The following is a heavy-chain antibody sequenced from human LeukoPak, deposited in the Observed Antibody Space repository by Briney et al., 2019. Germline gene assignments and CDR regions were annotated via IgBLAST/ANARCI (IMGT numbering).Heavy chain of an antibody. J-gene: IGHJ4*02. CDR3: ARVTSGVTPDY. CDR1: GGSISSGDYY. D-gene: IGHD4-23*01. V-gene: IGHV4-30-4*08. CDR2: IYYSGST. Sequence: TCTXXGGSISSGDYYWSWIRQPPGKGLEGIGYIYYSGSTYYNPSLKSRVTISVDTSKNQFSLKLSSVTAADTAVYYCARVTSGVTPDYWGQGTLVTVSS.